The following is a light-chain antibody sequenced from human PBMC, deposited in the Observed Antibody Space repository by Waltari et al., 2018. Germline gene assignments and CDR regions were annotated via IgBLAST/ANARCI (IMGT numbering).Light chain of an antibody. V-gene: IGLV1-40*01. CDR1: SSNIGAGYG. Sequence: QSVLTQPPSVSGAPGQRVTISCTGSSSNIGAGYGVRWYQQIPGTAPKLLINGSPNQPVGVSGGSAASKAGPAASRAITGRQAEDEADYYCQSDDTGLLYVFGTGTKVTVL. CDR3: QSDDTGLLYV. J-gene: IGLJ1*01. CDR2: GSP.